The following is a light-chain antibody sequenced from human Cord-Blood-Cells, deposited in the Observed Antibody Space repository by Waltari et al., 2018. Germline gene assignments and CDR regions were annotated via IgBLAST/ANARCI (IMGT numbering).Light chain of an antibody. CDR3: CSYAGSSTFVV. Sequence: QSALTQPASVSGSPGQSLTISCTGTSRDSGRSNLFSWYQQHPGKAPTRMIYGGRKRPSGVSNRFSGSKSGNTASLTISGLQAEDEADYYCCSYAGSSTFVVFGGGTKLTVL. J-gene: IGLJ2*01. V-gene: IGLV2-23*03. CDR2: GGR. CDR1: SRDSGRSNL.